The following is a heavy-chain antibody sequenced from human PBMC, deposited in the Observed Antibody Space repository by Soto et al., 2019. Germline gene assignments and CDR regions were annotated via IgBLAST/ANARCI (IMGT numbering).Heavy chain of an antibody. V-gene: IGHV4-61*08. D-gene: IGHD6-13*01. CDR2: IYYSGST. CDR1: GGSVSTGVHY. Sequence: QVQLQESGPGLVKPSETLSLTCTVSVSGGSVSTGVHYWSGIRQPPGKGLEWIGYIYYSGSTNYNPSLKRRVTTSVDTSKNHFSLKLTSLTAADTAVYYCARGYYSSWYWFDRWGRGTLVTVSS. CDR3: ARGYYSSWYWFDR. J-gene: IGHJ2*01.